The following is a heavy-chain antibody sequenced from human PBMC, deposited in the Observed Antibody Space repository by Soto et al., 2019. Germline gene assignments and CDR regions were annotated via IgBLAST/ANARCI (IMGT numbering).Heavy chain of an antibody. Sequence: GGSLRLSCAASGFSFSNYAMSWVRQAPGKGLEWVSTLSGSGGSTYYADSVKGRFTISRDNSKNTLYLQMNSLRAEDTAVYYCAKDTVPVATPWFDPWGQGTLVTVSS. CDR1: GFSFSNYA. CDR3: AKDTVPVATPWFDP. D-gene: IGHD2-2*01. V-gene: IGHV3-23*01. CDR2: LSGSGGST. J-gene: IGHJ5*02.